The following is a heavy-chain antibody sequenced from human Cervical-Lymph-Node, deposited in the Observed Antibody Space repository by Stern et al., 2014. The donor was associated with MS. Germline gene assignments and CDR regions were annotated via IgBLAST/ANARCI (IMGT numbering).Heavy chain of an antibody. CDR1: GFIFSSFA. D-gene: IGHD1-26*01. J-gene: IGHJ3*02. Sequence: QVQLMQSGGGVVQPGRSLRLTCAASGFIFSSFATHWVRQAPGKGLEWVAGISPDGSDKDYTDSVKGRFTISRDNSKYTLFLQMNTLRPEDTAVYYYTSGRYDESFDIWGQGTMVTVS. CDR2: ISPDGSDK. CDR3: TSGRYDESFDI. V-gene: IGHV3-30*04.